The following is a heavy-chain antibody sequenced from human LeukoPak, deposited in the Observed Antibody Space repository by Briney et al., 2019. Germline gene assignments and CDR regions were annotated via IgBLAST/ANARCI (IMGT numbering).Heavy chain of an antibody. CDR1: GGSISSSSYY. CDR3: ARDALGGIQLWPPYYYYYMDV. CDR2: IYYSGST. Sequence: SETLSLTCTVSGGSISSSSYYWGWIRQPPGKGLEWIGSIYYSGSTYYNPSLKSRVTISVDTSKNQFSLKLSSVTAADTAVYYCARDALGGIQLWPPYYYYYMDVWGKGTTVTVSS. J-gene: IGHJ6*03. D-gene: IGHD5-18*01. V-gene: IGHV4-39*07.